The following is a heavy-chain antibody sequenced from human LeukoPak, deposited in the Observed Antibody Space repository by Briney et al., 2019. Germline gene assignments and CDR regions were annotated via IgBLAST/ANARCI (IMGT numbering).Heavy chain of an antibody. CDR1: GYTFTAYY. J-gene: IGHJ5*02. D-gene: IGHD6-13*01. Sequence: ASVTVSFTSSGYTFTAYYMHWVRQAPGQGLEWMGWINPNTGDTRSAERVQGRVTMTRHSSITTIYLELTRLTSDDTAVYYCARDMWQQFDWFDPWGQGTLVTVSS. V-gene: IGHV1-2*02. CDR2: INPNTGDT. CDR3: ARDMWQQFDWFDP.